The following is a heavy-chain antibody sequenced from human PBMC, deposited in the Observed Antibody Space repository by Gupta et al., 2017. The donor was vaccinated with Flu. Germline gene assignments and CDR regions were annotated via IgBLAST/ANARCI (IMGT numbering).Heavy chain of an antibody. J-gene: IGHJ6*02. CDR3: AREFTQDDYGDSLPLYGMDV. D-gene: IGHD4-17*01. Sequence: EVQLVESGGGLVKPGGSLRLSCAASGFTFSSYSMNWVRQAPGKGLEWVSSISSSSSYIYYADSVKGRFTISRDNAKNSLYLQMNSLRAEDTAVYYCAREFTQDDYGDSLPLYGMDVWGQGTTVTVSS. CDR2: ISSSSSYI. V-gene: IGHV3-21*01. CDR1: GFTFSSYS.